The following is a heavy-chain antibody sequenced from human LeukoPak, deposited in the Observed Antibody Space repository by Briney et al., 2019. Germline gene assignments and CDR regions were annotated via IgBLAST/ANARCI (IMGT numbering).Heavy chain of an antibody. CDR2: INWNGGST. CDR1: GFTFDDYG. Sequence: RAGGSLRLSCAASGFTFDDYGMSGVRQAPGKGLEWVSGINWNGGSTGYADSVKGRFTISRDNAKNSLYLQMNSLRAEDTALYYCARVLYYYDSSGYFDYWGQGTLVTVSS. J-gene: IGHJ4*02. V-gene: IGHV3-20*04. CDR3: ARVLYYYDSSGYFDY. D-gene: IGHD3-22*01.